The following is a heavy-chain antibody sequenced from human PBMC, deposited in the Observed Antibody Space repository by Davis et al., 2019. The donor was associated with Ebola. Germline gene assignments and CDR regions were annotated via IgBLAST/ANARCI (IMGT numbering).Heavy chain of an antibody. V-gene: IGHV4-34*01. Sequence: PSETLSLTCAVYGGSFSGYYWSWIRQPPGKGLEWIGEINHSGSTNYNPSLKSRVTISVDTSKNQFSLKLSSVTAADTAVYYCARGTLYCSSTSCYRRSDYYYYMDVWGKGTTVTVSS. D-gene: IGHD2-2*02. CDR1: GGSFSGYY. J-gene: IGHJ6*03. CDR2: INHSGST. CDR3: ARGTLYCSSTSCYRRSDYYYYMDV.